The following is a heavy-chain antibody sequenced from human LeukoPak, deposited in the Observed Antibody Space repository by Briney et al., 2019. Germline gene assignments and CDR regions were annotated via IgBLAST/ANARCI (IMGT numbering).Heavy chain of an antibody. V-gene: IGHV4-31*03. CDR1: GGSISSGGYY. D-gene: IGHD3-10*01. Sequence: SETLSLTCTVSGGSISSGGYYWSWIRQHPGKGLEWIGYIYYSGSTYYNPSLKSRVTISVDTSKNQFSLKLSSVTAADTAVYYCARAEGEGFIDYWGQGTLVTVSS. J-gene: IGHJ4*02. CDR2: IYYSGST. CDR3: ARAEGEGFIDY.